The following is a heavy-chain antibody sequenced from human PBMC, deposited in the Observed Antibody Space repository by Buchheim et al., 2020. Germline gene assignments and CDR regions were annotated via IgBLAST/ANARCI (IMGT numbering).Heavy chain of an antibody. Sequence: QLQLQESGPGLVKPLETLSLTCTVSGGSNSSSSYYWGWIRQPPGKGLEWIGSIYYSGSTYYNPSLKSRVTISVDTSKNQFSLKLSSVTAADTAVYYCARASYYYGSGRRGYYGMDVWGQGTT. V-gene: IGHV4-39*07. D-gene: IGHD3-10*01. CDR1: GGSNSSSSYY. J-gene: IGHJ6*02. CDR2: IYYSGST. CDR3: ARASYYYGSGRRGYYGMDV.